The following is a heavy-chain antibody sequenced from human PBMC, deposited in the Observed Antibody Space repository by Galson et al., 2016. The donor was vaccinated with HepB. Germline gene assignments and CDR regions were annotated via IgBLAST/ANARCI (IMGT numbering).Heavy chain of an antibody. CDR2: ISSSSSYI. J-gene: IGHJ4*02. CDR3: ARASGYNWNYLMIFNYFDY. CDR1: GFTFSSYS. V-gene: IGHV3-21*01. D-gene: IGHD1-7*01. Sequence: SLRLSCAAFGFTFSSYSMNWVRQAPGKGLEWVSSISSSSSYIYYADSVKGRFTISRDNAKNSLYLQMNSLRAEDTAVYCCARASGYNWNYLMIFNYFDYWGQGTLVTVSS.